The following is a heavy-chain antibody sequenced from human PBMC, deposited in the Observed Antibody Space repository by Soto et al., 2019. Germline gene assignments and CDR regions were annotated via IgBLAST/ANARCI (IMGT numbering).Heavy chain of an antibody. CDR1: GGSINNYY. J-gene: IGHJ4*02. Sequence: SETLSLTCTVSGGSINNYYWTWIRQPAGKGLEWIGRIYSSGSTNYNSSLKSRVTMSVDTSKNQISLKLTSVTAADTAVYYCARQTTYSSSWYDYWGQGTLVTVS. V-gene: IGHV4-4*07. CDR3: ARQTTYSSSWYDY. CDR2: IYSSGST. D-gene: IGHD6-13*01.